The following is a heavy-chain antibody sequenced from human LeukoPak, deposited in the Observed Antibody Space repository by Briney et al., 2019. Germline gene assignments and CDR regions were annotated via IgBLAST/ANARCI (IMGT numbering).Heavy chain of an antibody. CDR3: ARGGYGDYGDY. CDR1: GYTFTSYD. CDR2: IIPIFGTA. J-gene: IGHJ4*02. V-gene: IGHV1-69*13. Sequence: SVKVSCTASGYTFTSYDINWVRQAPGQGLEWMGGIIPIFGTANYAQKFQGRVTITADESTSTAYMELSSLRSEDTAVYYCARGGYGDYGDYWGQGTLVTVSS. D-gene: IGHD4-17*01.